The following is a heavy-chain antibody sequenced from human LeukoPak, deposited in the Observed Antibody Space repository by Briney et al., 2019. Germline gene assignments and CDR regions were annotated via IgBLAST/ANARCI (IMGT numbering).Heavy chain of an antibody. CDR2: ISGSGGST. D-gene: IGHD2-21*02. V-gene: IGHV3-23*01. CDR3: AKVHGGGRAWGYCGGDCYPDY. CDR1: GFTFSSYA. J-gene: IGHJ4*02. Sequence: GGSLRLSCAASGFTFSSYAMSWVRQAPGKGLEWVSAISGSGGSTYYADSVKGRFTISRDNSKNTLYLQMNSLRAEDTAVYYCAKVHGGGRAWGYCGGDCYPDYWGQGTLVTVSS.